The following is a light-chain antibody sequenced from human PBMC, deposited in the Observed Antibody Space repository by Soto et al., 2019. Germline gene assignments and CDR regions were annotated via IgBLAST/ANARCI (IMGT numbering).Light chain of an antibody. V-gene: IGLV4-69*01. CDR3: QTWGTGIHV. CDR2: LNSDGSH. J-gene: IGLJ2*01. CDR1: SGHISYA. Sequence: QPVLTQSPSASASLGASVRLTCTLSSGHISYAIAWHQQQPEKGPRYLMKLNSDGSHSKGDGIPDRFSGSSSGAERYLTISSLQSEDEADYYCQTWGTGIHVFGGGTKLTVL.